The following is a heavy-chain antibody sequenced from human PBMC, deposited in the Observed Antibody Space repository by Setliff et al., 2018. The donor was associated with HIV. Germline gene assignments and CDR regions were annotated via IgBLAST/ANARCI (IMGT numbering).Heavy chain of an antibody. CDR2: IYPGDSDT. Sequence: GESLKISCRGSGYTFTNYWIGWVRQMPGRGLEWMGIIYPGDSDTRYSPSFEGQVTMSADKSINTAYLQWNSLKASDTAMYYCAKLLGNGGNSDPFDIWGQGTTVTVSS. CDR1: GYTFTNYW. J-gene: IGHJ3*02. D-gene: IGHD2-21*01. CDR3: AKLLGNGGNSDPFDI. V-gene: IGHV5-51*01.